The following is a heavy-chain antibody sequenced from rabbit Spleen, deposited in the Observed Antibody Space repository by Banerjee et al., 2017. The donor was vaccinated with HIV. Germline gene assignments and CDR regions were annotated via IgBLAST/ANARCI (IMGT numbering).Heavy chain of an antibody. CDR2: SDGGTT. CDR1: GIDFSSGYC. Sequence: QQQLEESGGGLVQPGGTLTLTCTASGIDFSSGYCMCWVRQAPGKGLEWIACSDGGTTWYASWAKGRFPISKTSSTPVALQMASLTAADTATFFFARGAYNSYYLWGPGTLVTVS. V-gene: IGHV1S45*01. D-gene: IGHD6-1*01. CDR3: ARGAYNSYYL. J-gene: IGHJ4*01.